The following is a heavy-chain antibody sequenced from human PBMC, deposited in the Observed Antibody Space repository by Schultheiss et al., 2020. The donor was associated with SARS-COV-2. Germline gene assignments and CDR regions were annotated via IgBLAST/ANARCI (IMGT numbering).Heavy chain of an antibody. Sequence: SETLSLTCAVSGYSISSGYYWGWIRQPPGKGLEWIGSIYHSGSTYYNPSLKSRVTISVDTSKNQFSLKLSSVTAADTAVYYCARDSGHYYYGSGIIDYWGQGTLVTVSS. J-gene: IGHJ4*02. CDR1: GYSISSGYY. V-gene: IGHV4-38-2*02. CDR2: IYHSGST. D-gene: IGHD3-10*01. CDR3: ARDSGHYYYGSGIIDY.